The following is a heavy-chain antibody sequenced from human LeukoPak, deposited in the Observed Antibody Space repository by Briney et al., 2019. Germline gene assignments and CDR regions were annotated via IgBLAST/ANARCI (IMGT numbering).Heavy chain of an antibody. CDR3: AREGSGYYPLYYFDY. V-gene: IGHV4-59*01. Sequence: PSETLSLTCTVSGGSISSYYWSWIRQPPGKGLEWIGYIYYSGSTNYNPSLKSRVTISVDTSNNQFSLKLSSVTAADTAVYYCAREGSGYYPLYYFDYWGQGTLVTVSS. D-gene: IGHD3-22*01. CDR2: IYYSGST. CDR1: GGSISSYY. J-gene: IGHJ4*02.